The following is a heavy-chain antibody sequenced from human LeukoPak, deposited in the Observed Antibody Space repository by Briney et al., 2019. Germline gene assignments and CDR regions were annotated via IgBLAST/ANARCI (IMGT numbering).Heavy chain of an antibody. D-gene: IGHD2-2*01. CDR2: ICHSGST. V-gene: IGHV4-38-2*01. J-gene: IGHJ5*02. Sequence: SETLSLTCAVSGYSISSGYYWGWIRQPPGKGMEWIGSICHSGSTYYNPSLKSRVTISVDTSKNQFSLKLSSVTAADTAVYYCARHVTGKRSTSCCNWFDPWGQGTLVTVSS. CDR3: ARHVTGKRSTSCCNWFDP. CDR1: GYSISSGYY.